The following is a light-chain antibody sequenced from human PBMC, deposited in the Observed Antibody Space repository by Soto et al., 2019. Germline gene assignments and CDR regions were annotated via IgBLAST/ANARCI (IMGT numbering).Light chain of an antibody. Sequence: QFALTQPPSASGSPGQSVTISCTETSSDVGGYNYVSWYQQHPGKAPKLMIFDVSKRPSGVPDRFSGSQSGNTASLTVSGLQAEDEADYYCCSYAGNLVVFGGGTKLTVL. CDR3: CSYAGNLVV. CDR2: DVS. V-gene: IGLV2-8*01. J-gene: IGLJ2*01. CDR1: SSDVGGYNY.